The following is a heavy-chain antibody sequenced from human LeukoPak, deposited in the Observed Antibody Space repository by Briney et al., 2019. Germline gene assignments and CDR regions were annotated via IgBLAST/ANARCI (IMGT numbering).Heavy chain of an antibody. CDR1: GFTFSSYA. Sequence: PGGSLRLSCAASGFTFSSYAMHWVRQAPGKGLEYVSAISSNGGSTYYANSVKGRFTISRDNSKNTLYLQMGSLRAEDMAVYYCATSRAYDFWSGPTSYWGQGTLVTVSS. J-gene: IGHJ4*02. D-gene: IGHD3-3*01. CDR2: ISSNGGST. CDR3: ATSRAYDFWSGPTSY. V-gene: IGHV3-64*01.